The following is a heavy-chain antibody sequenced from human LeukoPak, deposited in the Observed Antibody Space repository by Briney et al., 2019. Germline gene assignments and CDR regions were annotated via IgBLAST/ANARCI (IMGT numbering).Heavy chain of an antibody. V-gene: IGHV4-39*07. CDR3: ARLNYNYGMDV. CDR2: GFYNGRA. J-gene: IGHJ6*02. Sequence: PSETLSLTCTVSGDSISGTAYWGWIRQPPGKGLEWIGSGFYNGRAYYNPSLKSRVTISVDTSKNQFSLKLSSVTAADTAVYYCARLNYNYGMDVWGQGTTVTVSS. CDR1: GDSISGTAY.